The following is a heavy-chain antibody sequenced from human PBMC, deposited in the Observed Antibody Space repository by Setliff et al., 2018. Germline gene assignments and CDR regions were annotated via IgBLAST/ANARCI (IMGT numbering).Heavy chain of an antibody. CDR1: GFSISGRW. V-gene: IGHV3-7*03. CDR2: IKEDGSEQ. Sequence: GGSLRLSCAASGFSISGRWMSWVRQAPGKGLEWVANIKEDGSEQYYVHSVRGRFTVSRDNARNLVFLEMNSLRGEDTAVYYCARDNVILDDSRGIFYPWFDPWGQGTRVT. CDR3: ARDNVILDDSRGIFYPWFDP. J-gene: IGHJ5*02. D-gene: IGHD4-4*01.